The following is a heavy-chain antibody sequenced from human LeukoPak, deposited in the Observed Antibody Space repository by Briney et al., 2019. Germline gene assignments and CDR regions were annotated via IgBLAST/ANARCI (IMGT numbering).Heavy chain of an antibody. Sequence: EASVKVSCKASGYTFTGYYMHWVRQAPGQGLEWMGWINPNSGGTNYAQKFQGRVTMTRDTSISTAYMELSRLRSDDTAVYYCARGPHPMVRGVRRPGWFDPWGQGTLVTVSS. V-gene: IGHV1-2*02. CDR1: GYTFTGYY. D-gene: IGHD3-10*01. J-gene: IGHJ5*02. CDR2: INPNSGGT. CDR3: ARGPHPMVRGVRRPGWFDP.